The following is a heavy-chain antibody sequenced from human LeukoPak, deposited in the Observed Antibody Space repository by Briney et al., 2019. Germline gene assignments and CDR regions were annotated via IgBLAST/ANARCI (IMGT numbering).Heavy chain of an antibody. CDR1: GYAFTVHG. CDR3: ARDHTGETFLDAFDI. CDR2: ISPYNGQT. D-gene: IGHD1-1*01. V-gene: IGHV1-18*01. Sequence: GASVKVSCKSSGYAFTVHGISWVRQAPGQGLEWMGWISPYNGQTKFAQKFQGRVTLTIDTYRSIVYMEVKSLRSDDPAVYYCARDHTGETFLDAFDIWGQGTMVTIAS. J-gene: IGHJ3*02.